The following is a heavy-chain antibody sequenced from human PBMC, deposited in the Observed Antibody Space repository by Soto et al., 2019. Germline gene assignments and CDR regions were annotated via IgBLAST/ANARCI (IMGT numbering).Heavy chain of an antibody. Sequence: GGSLRLSCAASGFTFSTYSLNWVRQAPGKGLEWVSSINSRSSYIFYADSVKGRFTISRDNAKNSLYLQMNSLRAEDTAVYYCARDPSDLWEPDQYFQPWCQAPLVTVSS. CDR3: ARDPSDLWEPDQYFQP. CDR1: GFTFSTYS. V-gene: IGHV3-21*01. CDR2: INSRSSYI. D-gene: IGHD1-26*01. J-gene: IGHJ1*01.